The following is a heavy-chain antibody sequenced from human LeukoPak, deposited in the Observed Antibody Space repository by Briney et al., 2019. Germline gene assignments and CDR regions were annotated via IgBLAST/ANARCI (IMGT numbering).Heavy chain of an antibody. J-gene: IGHJ5*02. CDR1: GYTFTNYG. CDR3: ARDGLRFLEWTTSWFDP. D-gene: IGHD3-3*01. Sequence: ASVKVSCKASGYTFTNYGISWMRKAPGQGLEWMGWISAYNGNTNYAQKLQGRVTMTTDTSTTTAYMELRSLRSDDTAVYYCARDGLRFLEWTTSWFDPWGQGTLVTVSS. CDR2: ISAYNGNT. V-gene: IGHV1-18*01.